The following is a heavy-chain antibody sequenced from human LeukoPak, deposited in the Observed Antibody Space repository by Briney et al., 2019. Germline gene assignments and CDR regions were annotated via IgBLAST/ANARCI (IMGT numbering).Heavy chain of an antibody. V-gene: IGHV1-69*04. D-gene: IGHD5-24*01. Sequence: ASVKVSCKASGGTFSSYAISWVRQAPGQGLEWMGRIIPILGIANYAQKFQGRVTITTDESTSTAYMELSSLRSEDTAVYYCARGGFAATIKVGLNYWGQGTLVTVSS. CDR2: IIPILGIA. CDR1: GGTFSSYA. CDR3: ARGGFAATIKVGLNY. J-gene: IGHJ4*02.